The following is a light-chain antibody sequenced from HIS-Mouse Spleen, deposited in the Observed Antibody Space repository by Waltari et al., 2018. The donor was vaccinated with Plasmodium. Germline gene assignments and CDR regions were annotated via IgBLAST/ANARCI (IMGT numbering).Light chain of an antibody. CDR2: RNN. J-gene: IGLJ3*02. Sequence: QSVLTQPPSASGTPGQRVTISCSGSSSNIGSNYVYWYQQLPGTAPKLLLYRNNRRPSGVPDRFSGSKAGTSASLAISGLRSEDEADYYWAAWDDSLSGPVFGGGTKLTVL. CDR3: AAWDDSLSGPV. V-gene: IGLV1-47*01. CDR1: SSNIGSNY.